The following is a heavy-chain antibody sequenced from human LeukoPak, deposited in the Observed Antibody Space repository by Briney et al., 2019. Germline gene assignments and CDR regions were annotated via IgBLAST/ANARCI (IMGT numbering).Heavy chain of an antibody. J-gene: IGHJ4*02. CDR3: AKGCSSTSCAIEFDY. CDR2: ISYDGGHI. V-gene: IGHV3-30*18. CDR1: GFTFSSYG. Sequence: KPGKSLRLSCAASGFTFSSYGMHWVRQAPGKGLEWVAGISYDGGHIYYGDSVKGRFTISRDNSKNTVYVEMNSLRAEDTAVYYCAKGCSSTSCAIEFDYWGQGTLVTVSS. D-gene: IGHD2-2*01.